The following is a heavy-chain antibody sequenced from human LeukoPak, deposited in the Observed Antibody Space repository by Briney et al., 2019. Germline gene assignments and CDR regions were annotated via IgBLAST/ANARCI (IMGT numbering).Heavy chain of an antibody. CDR2: ISAYNGNT. D-gene: IGHD3-9*01. V-gene: IGHV1-18*01. CDR1: GYTFTSYG. J-gene: IGHJ4*02. CDR3: VRDRRPYYDILTGFDC. Sequence: ASVKVSCKASGYTFTSYGISWVRQAPGQGLEWRGWISAYNGNTNYAQKLQGRVTMTTDTSTSIAYMELRSLRSDDTAVYYCVRDRRPYYDILTGFDCWGQGTLVTVPS.